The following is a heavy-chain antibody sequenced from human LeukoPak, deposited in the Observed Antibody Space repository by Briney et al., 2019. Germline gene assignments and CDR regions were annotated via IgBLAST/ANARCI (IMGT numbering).Heavy chain of an antibody. V-gene: IGHV1-69*06. CDR1: GGTLSSYA. J-gene: IGHJ4*02. D-gene: IGHD3-22*01. CDR2: IIPIFGTA. Sequence: VASVKVSCKASGGTLSSYAISWVRQAPGQGLEWMGRIIPIFGTANYAQKFQGRVTITADKSTSTAYMGLSSLRSEDTAVYYCARDADPLTYYYDSSGYYFDYWGQGTLVTVSS. CDR3: ARDADPLTYYYDSSGYYFDY.